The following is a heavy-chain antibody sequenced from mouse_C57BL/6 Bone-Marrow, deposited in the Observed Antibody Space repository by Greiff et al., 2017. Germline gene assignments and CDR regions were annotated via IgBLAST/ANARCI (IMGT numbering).Heavy chain of an antibody. V-gene: IGHV1-5*01. CDR2: IYPGNSDT. D-gene: IGHD1-1*01. J-gene: IGHJ3*01. Sequence: EVQLQESGTVLARPGASVKMSCKTSGYTFTSYWMHWVKQRPGQGLEWIGAIYPGNSDTSYNQKFKGKAKLTAVTSASTAYMELSSLTNEDSAVYYCTRSDYYGSPWFAYWGQGTLVTVSA. CDR3: TRSDYYGSPWFAY. CDR1: GYTFTSYW.